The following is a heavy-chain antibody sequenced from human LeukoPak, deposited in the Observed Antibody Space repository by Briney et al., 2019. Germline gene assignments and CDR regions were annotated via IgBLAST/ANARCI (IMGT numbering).Heavy chain of an antibody. CDR1: GFTFSSYS. D-gene: IGHD3/OR15-3a*01. Sequence: GGSLRLSCAASGFTFSSYSMNWVRQAPGKGLEWVSYISSSSSTIYYADSVKGRFTISRDNAKNSLYLQMNSLRAEDTAVYYCARDSGAYEFWTKWGYYYYMDVWGKGTTVTVSS. J-gene: IGHJ6*03. CDR3: ARDSGAYEFWTKWGYYYYMDV. CDR2: ISSSSSTI. V-gene: IGHV3-48*04.